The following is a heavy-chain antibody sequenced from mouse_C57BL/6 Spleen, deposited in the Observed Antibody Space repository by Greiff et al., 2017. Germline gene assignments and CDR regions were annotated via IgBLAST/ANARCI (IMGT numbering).Heavy chain of an antibody. CDR1: GYTFTDYY. Sequence: QVQLQQSGAELVRPGASVKLSCKASGYTFTDYYINWVKQRPGQGLEWIARIYPGSGNTYYNEKFKGKATLTAEKSSSTAYMQLSSLTSEDSAVYFCARIGYDYGAMDYWGQGTSVTVSS. CDR2: IYPGSGNT. D-gene: IGHD2-10*02. V-gene: IGHV1-76*01. CDR3: ARIGYDYGAMDY. J-gene: IGHJ4*01.